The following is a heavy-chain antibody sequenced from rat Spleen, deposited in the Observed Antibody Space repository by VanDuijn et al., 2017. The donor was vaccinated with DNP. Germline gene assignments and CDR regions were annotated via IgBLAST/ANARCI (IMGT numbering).Heavy chain of an antibody. Sequence: EVQLVESGGDLVQPGRSLKLSCVASGFTFSSYWMTWIRQVPGKGLEWFASITSSGSDTYYPDSVKGRFTISRDNARNTLYLQMDSLRSEDTATYYWARDQRLQWDYFDYWGQGVMVTVSS. D-gene: IGHD1-1*01. V-gene: IGHV5-31*01. CDR2: ITSSGSDT. CDR1: GFTFSSYW. J-gene: IGHJ2*01. CDR3: ARDQRLQWDYFDY.